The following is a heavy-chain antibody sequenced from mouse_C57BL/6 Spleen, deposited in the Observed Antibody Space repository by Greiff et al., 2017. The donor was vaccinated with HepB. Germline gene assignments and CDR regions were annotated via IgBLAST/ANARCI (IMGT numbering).Heavy chain of an antibody. Sequence: DVMLVESGGGLVKPGGSLKLSCAASGFTFSDYGMHWVRQAPEKGLEWVAYISSGSSTIYYADTVKGRFTISRDNAKNTLFLQMTSLRSEDTAMYYGARDYDGGYFDVWGTGTTVTVSS. J-gene: IGHJ1*03. D-gene: IGHD2-4*01. CDR2: ISSGSSTI. CDR1: GFTFSDYG. V-gene: IGHV5-17*01. CDR3: ARDYDGGYFDV.